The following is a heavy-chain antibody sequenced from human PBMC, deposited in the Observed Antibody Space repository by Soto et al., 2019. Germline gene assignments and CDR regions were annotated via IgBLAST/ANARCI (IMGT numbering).Heavy chain of an antibody. D-gene: IGHD3-10*01. V-gene: IGHV3-30*03. CDR3: ARDGLGARGFGELLGLYYYYYGMDV. J-gene: IGHJ6*02. Sequence: GGSLRLSCAASGFTFSSYGMHWVRQAPGKGLEWVAVISYDGSNKYYADSVKGRFTISRDNSKNTLYLQMNSLRAEDTAVYYCARDGLGARGFGELLGLYYYYYGMDVWGQGTTVTVSS. CDR1: GFTFSSYG. CDR2: ISYDGSNK.